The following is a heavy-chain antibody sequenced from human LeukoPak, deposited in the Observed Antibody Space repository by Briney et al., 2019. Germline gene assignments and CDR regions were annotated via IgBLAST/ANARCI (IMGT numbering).Heavy chain of an antibody. Sequence: ASVRVSCTVSGYTLTELSMHWVRQAPGKGLEWMGGFDPEEGETIYAQKFQGRVTMTEDTSTDTAYMELSSLRSEDTAVYYCATDRGDYYDSRGIFDYWGQGTLVTVSS. J-gene: IGHJ4*02. CDR3: ATDRGDYYDSRGIFDY. D-gene: IGHD3-22*01. CDR2: FDPEEGET. CDR1: GYTLTELS. V-gene: IGHV1-24*01.